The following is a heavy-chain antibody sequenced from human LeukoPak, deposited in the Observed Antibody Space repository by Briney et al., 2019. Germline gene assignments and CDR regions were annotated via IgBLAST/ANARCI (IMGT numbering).Heavy chain of an antibody. D-gene: IGHD2-21*01. J-gene: IGHJ4*02. CDR1: GFTFSSYW. Sequence: GGSLRLSCAASGFTFSSYWMSWVRQAPGKGLEWVANIKQDGSEKYYVDSVKGRFTISRDNAKNSLYLQMNSLRAEDTAVYYCAGEYCGGDCYSGYFDYWGQGTLVTVSS. V-gene: IGHV3-7*01. CDR3: AGEYCGGDCYSGYFDY. CDR2: IKQDGSEK.